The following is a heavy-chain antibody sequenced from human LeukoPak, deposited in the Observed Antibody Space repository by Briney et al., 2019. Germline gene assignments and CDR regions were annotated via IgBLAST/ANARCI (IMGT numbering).Heavy chain of an antibody. CDR2: IHYSGTT. CDR1: GGSISPYY. V-gene: IGHV4-59*08. Sequence: SETLSLTCTVSGGSISPYYWSWIRQPPGKGLEWIGYIHYSGTTNYNPSLKSRVTMSVDTSNNHLSLRLTSVTAADTALYCCARHSYNYYGLDVWGQGTTITVSS. CDR3: ARHSYNYYGLDV. J-gene: IGHJ6*02.